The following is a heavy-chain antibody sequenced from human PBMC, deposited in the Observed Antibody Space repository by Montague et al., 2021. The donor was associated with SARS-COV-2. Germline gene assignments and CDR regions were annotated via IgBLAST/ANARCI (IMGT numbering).Heavy chain of an antibody. CDR2: ISGSGGST. Sequence: SLRLSCAASGSTFSSYAMSWVRQAPGKGLEWVSAISGSGGSTYYADSVKGRFTISRDNSKNTLYLQMNSLRAEDTAVYYCAKAGIKYDYGDFFDYWGQGTLVTVSS. D-gene: IGHD4-17*01. CDR1: GSTFSSYA. V-gene: IGHV3-23*01. CDR3: AKAGIKYDYGDFFDY. J-gene: IGHJ4*02.